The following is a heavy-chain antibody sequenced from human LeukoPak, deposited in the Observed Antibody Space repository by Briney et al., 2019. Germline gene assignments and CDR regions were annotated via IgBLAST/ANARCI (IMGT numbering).Heavy chain of an antibody. D-gene: IGHD6-13*01. CDR3: ASGVTAAGTFDY. Sequence: PSETLSLTCTVSGGSISSYYWSWIRQPPGKGLEWIGYIYCSGSTNYNPSLKSRVTISVDTSKNQFSLKLSSVTAADTAVYYCASGVTAAGTFDYWGQGTLVTVSS. CDR2: IYCSGST. J-gene: IGHJ4*02. V-gene: IGHV4-59*01. CDR1: GGSISSYY.